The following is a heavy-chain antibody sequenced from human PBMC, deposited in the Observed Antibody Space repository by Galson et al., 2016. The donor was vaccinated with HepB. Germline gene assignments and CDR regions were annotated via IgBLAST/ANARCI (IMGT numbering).Heavy chain of an antibody. Sequence: GHGPEWVGWINTYNGDTKYAQKFQGRDTMTTDTSTSTAYLELRSLTSGDTAVYYCARISLGGYTSGWGGSFDIWGQGTMVTVSS. CDR3: ARISLGGYTSGWGGSFDI. D-gene: IGHD6-19*01. J-gene: IGHJ3*02. V-gene: IGHV1-18*01. CDR2: INTYNGDT.